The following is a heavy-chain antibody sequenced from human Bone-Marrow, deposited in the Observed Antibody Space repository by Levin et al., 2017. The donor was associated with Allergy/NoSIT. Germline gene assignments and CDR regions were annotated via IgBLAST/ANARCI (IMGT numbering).Heavy chain of an antibody. CDR3: ARGGYCSGGSPDAFDI. Sequence: SQTLSLTCAVYGGSFSGYYWSWIRQPPGKGLEWIGEINHSGSTNYNPSLKSRVTISVDTSKNQFSLKLSSVTAADTAVYYCARGGYCSGGSPDAFDIWGQGTMVTVSS. D-gene: IGHD2-15*01. J-gene: IGHJ3*02. CDR1: GGSFSGYY. CDR2: INHSGST. V-gene: IGHV4-34*01.